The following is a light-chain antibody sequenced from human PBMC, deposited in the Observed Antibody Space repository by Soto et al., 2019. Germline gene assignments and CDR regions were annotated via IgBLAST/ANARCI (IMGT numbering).Light chain of an antibody. V-gene: IGKV3-20*01. J-gene: IGKJ2*01. Sequence: EIVLTQSPGTLSLSPGERATLSCRASQSVSSNYLAWYQQKPGQAPRLLIYGASSRATGIPDRFSGSGSGTGFTLTISRLEPEDFAGYYCQQFGSSPFTFGQGTKLEIK. CDR2: GAS. CDR3: QQFGSSPFT. CDR1: QSVSSNY.